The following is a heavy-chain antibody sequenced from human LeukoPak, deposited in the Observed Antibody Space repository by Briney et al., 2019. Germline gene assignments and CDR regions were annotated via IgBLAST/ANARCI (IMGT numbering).Heavy chain of an antibody. CDR2: ISYDGSNK. CDR3: ARGPYYYDSSGYLDY. CDR1: GFTFSSYA. J-gene: IGHJ4*02. Sequence: GGSLRLSCAASGFTFSSYAMHWVRQAPGKGLEWVAVISYDGSNKYYADSVKGRFTISRDNSKNTLYLQMNSLRAEDTAVYYGARGPYYYDSSGYLDYWGQGTLVTVSS. D-gene: IGHD3-22*01. V-gene: IGHV3-30*04.